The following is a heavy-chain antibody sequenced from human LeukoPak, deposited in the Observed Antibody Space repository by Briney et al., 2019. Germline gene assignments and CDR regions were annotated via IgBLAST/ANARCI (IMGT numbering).Heavy chain of an antibody. CDR3: TRVGYIDEGIDY. Sequence: GGSLRLSCAASGFSFSSYGMHWIRQAPGKGLEWVANIKQDGSKKSYVDSVKGRFTISRDNAKNSLYLQMNSLRAEDTAIYYCTRVGYIDEGIDYWGQGTLVTVSS. CDR1: GFSFSSYG. CDR2: IKQDGSKK. V-gene: IGHV3-7*04. J-gene: IGHJ4*02. D-gene: IGHD5-24*01.